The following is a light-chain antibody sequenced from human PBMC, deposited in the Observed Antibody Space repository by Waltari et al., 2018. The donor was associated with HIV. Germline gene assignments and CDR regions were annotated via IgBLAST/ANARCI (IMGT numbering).Light chain of an antibody. CDR1: NTGSKS. J-gene: IGLJ3*02. Sequence: SYVLTQPPSVSVAPGQTARITCGGHNTGSKSVHWYQQKPGKAPVLVVYDDSDRPAGIPERFSGSNSGNTATLTISRVEAGDEADYYCQVWDSSSDHWVFGGGTRLTVL. CDR2: DDS. CDR3: QVWDSSSDHWV. V-gene: IGLV3-21*02.